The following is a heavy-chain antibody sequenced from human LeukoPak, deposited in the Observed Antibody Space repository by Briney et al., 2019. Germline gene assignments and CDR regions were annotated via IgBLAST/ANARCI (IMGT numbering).Heavy chain of an antibody. CDR1: RFTFRSYA. V-gene: IGHV3-30*04. J-gene: IGHJ4*02. CDR2: ISLGGSNK. CDR3: ARGSKPYGNDKRSRTPFFDF. Sequence: GRSLRLSCAASRFTFRSYAMHWVRQAPGKGLEWVAAISLGGSNKYYADSVKGRFTISRDNSKNTLYMQMNSLRADDTAVYYCARGSKPYGNDKRSRTPFFDFWGEKPLVTVSS. D-gene: IGHD4-11*01.